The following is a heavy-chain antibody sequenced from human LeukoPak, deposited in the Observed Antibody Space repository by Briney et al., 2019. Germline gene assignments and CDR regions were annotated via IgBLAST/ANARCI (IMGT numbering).Heavy chain of an antibody. CDR1: AGSISSGGYY. Sequence: PSQTLSLNGTVSAGSISSGGYYWSWIRQHPGKGLEWIAYIYYSGRTYYYPILKSGVSISVATSKNQFSLKLSSVTAADTAVDYCARLTYYYDSSGYVELYYFDDWGQGTLVTVSS. CDR2: IYYSGRT. J-gene: IGHJ4*02. V-gene: IGHV4-31*03. CDR3: ARLTYYYDSSGYVELYYFDD. D-gene: IGHD3-22*01.